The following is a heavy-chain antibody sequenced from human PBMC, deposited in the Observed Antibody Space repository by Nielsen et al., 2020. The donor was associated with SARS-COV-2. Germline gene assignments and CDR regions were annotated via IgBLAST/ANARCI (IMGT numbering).Heavy chain of an antibody. CDR3: AREDIVATALDDY. J-gene: IGHJ4*02. V-gene: IGHV3-30*03. Sequence: GGSLRLSCAASGFNFSTFGMHWVRQTPGKGLEWVAVISYDARNVDYADSVKGRFTNSRNNSRSRLYLQMNSLRAEDTAVYYCAREDIVATALDDYWGQGTLVTVSS. CDR2: ISYDARNV. CDR1: GFNFSTFG. D-gene: IGHD5-12*01.